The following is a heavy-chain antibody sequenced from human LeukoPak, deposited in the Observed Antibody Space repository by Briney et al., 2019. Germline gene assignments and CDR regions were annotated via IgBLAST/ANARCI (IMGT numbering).Heavy chain of an antibody. Sequence: ASVKVSCKASGYTFTSYYMRWVRQAPGQGLEWMGIINPSGGSTSYAQKFQGRVTMTRDTSASTVYMELSSLRSEDTAVYYCARDRGQQLEVDDYWGQGTLVTVSS. V-gene: IGHV1-46*01. CDR3: ARDRGQQLEVDDY. J-gene: IGHJ4*02. CDR2: INPSGGST. CDR1: GYTFTSYY. D-gene: IGHD6-13*01.